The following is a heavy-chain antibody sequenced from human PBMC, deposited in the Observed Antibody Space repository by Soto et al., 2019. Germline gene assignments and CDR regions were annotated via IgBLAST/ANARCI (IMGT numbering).Heavy chain of an antibody. CDR1: GFTFSSYG. CDR2: ISYDGSNK. CDR3: AKELYYYDSSGYRRRDAFDI. J-gene: IGHJ3*02. Sequence: ESGGGVVQPGRSLRLSCAASGFTFSSYGMHWVRQAPGKGLEWVAVISYDGSNKYYADSVKGRFTISRDNSKNTLYLQMNSLRAEDTAVYYCAKELYYYDSSGYRRRDAFDIWGQGTMVTVSS. D-gene: IGHD3-22*01. V-gene: IGHV3-30*18.